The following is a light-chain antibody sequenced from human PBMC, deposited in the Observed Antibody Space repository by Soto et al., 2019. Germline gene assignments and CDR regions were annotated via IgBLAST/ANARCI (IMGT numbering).Light chain of an antibody. Sequence: EIVLTQSPGTLSLSPGERATLSCRASQSVTARYLAWYQQKSGQTPRLLIYGASVRAPGIPDRFSGSGFGTDFTLTISKVEPEEFAVFYCQQYGSSITFGQGTRLEI. V-gene: IGKV3-20*01. CDR2: GAS. CDR1: QSVTARY. CDR3: QQYGSSIT. J-gene: IGKJ5*01.